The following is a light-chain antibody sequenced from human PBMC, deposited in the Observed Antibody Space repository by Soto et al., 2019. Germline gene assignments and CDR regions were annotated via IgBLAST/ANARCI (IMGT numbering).Light chain of an antibody. Sequence: QSVLTQPASVSGSPGQSITISCTGTSSDVGGYNYVSWYQQDPGTAPKLLIYEVSNRPSGVSSRFSGSKSGNTASLTISGLQAEDEADYYCSSYTSISSFAFGTGTKVTVL. CDR3: SSYTSISSFA. CDR1: SSDVGGYNY. J-gene: IGLJ1*01. V-gene: IGLV2-14*01. CDR2: EVS.